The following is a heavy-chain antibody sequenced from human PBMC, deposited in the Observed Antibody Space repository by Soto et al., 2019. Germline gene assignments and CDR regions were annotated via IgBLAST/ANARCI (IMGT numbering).Heavy chain of an antibody. D-gene: IGHD6-13*01. CDR2: TYYRSKWYD. CDR3: ARAAAGMAEWYYYYMDV. Sequence: PSQTLSLTCVISGDSVSSNSAAWNWIRQSPSRGLEWLGRTYYRSKWYDDYAVSVKSRITINPDTSKNQFSLQLNSVTPEDTAVYYCARAAAGMAEWYYYYMDVWDKGTTVTVSS. J-gene: IGHJ6*03. V-gene: IGHV6-1*01. CDR1: GDSVSSNSAA.